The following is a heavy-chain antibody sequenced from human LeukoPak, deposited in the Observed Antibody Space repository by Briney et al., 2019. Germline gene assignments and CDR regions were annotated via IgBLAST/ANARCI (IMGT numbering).Heavy chain of an antibody. CDR3: AKDRGSGSHNWFDP. CDR2: ISWNSGSI. J-gene: IGHJ5*02. V-gene: IGHV3-9*01. CDR1: GFTFDDYA. D-gene: IGHD1-26*01. Sequence: GGSLRLSCAASGFTFDDYAMRWVRQAPGKGLEWVSGISWNSGSIGYADSVKGRFTISRDNAKNSLYLQMNSLRAEDTALYYCAKDRGSGSHNWFDPWGQGTLVTVSS.